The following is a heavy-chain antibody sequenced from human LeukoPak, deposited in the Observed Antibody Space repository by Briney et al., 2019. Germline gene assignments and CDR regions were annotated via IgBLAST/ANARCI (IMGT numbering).Heavy chain of an antibody. CDR1: GFTFSTYW. D-gene: IGHD3-22*01. CDR3: ARDQDSGYSWAY. CDR2: INQDGGET. V-gene: IGHV3-7*01. Sequence: GGSLRLSCSASGFTFSTYWMSWVRQAPVKGLEWVANINQDGGETYYVDSVKGRFTFSRDNAKNSLYLQMNSLRAEDTAVYYCARDQDSGYSWAYWGQGTLVTVSS. J-gene: IGHJ4*02.